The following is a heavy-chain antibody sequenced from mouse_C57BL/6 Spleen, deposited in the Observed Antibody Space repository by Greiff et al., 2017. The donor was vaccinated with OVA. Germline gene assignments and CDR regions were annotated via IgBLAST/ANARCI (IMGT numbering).Heavy chain of an antibody. D-gene: IGHD2-4*01. CDR3: ARRDDDYDYWFAY. CDR2: IDPNSGGT. J-gene: IGHJ3*01. CDR1: GYTFTSYW. Sequence: QVQLKQPGAELVKPGASVKLSCKASGYTFTSYWMNWVKQRPGRGLEWIGRIDPNSGGTKYNEKFKSKATLTVDKTSSTAYMQLSSLTSEDSAVYCCARRDDDYDYWFAYWGQGTLVTVSA. V-gene: IGHV1-72*01.